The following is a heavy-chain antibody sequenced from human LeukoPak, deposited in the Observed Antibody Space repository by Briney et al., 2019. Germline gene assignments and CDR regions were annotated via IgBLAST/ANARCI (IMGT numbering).Heavy chain of an antibody. Sequence: GGSLRLSCAASGFTVSSNYMSWVRQAPGKGLEWVSVIYSGGSTYYADSVKGRFTISRDNSKNTLYLQMNSLRAEDTAVYYCARMSYGSGSYYNNPRWFDPWGQGTLVTVSS. CDR3: ARMSYGSGSYYNNPRWFDP. V-gene: IGHV3-53*01. J-gene: IGHJ5*02. D-gene: IGHD3-10*01. CDR2: IYSGGST. CDR1: GFTVSSNY.